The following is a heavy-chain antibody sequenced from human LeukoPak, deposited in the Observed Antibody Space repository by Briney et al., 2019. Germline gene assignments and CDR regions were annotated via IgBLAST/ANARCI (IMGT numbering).Heavy chain of an antibody. J-gene: IGHJ4*02. V-gene: IGHV3-64*02. D-gene: IGHD3-22*01. CDR1: GFTFSSYT. CDR2: INSDGDST. Sequence: GGSLRLSCAASGFTFSSYTMHWVRQAPGKGLEYVSAINSDGDSTFYADSVKGRFTISRDNSKNTLFLQMGSLRGEDTAVYYCARAATTYYYDTSGYYWGQGTLVTVSS. CDR3: ARAATTYYYDTSGYY.